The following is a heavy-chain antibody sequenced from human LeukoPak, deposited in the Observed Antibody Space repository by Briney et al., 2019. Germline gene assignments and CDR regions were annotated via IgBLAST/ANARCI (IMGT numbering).Heavy chain of an antibody. CDR3: AKPSPTEQYSSSWYLPVDY. CDR1: GFAFSSYA. Sequence: GGSLRLSCAASGFAFSSYAMHWVRQAPGKGLEWMAVISYDGINKYFADSVKGRFTISRDNSKNTLYMQMNSLRAEDTAVYYCAKPSPTEQYSSSWYLPVDYWGQGTLVTVSS. CDR2: ISYDGINK. J-gene: IGHJ4*02. V-gene: IGHV3-30-3*02. D-gene: IGHD6-13*01.